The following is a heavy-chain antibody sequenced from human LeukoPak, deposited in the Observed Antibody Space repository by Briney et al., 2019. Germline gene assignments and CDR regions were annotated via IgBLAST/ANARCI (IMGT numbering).Heavy chain of an antibody. Sequence: ASVTVSFKASGYTFTSYGISWVRQAPGQGLEWMGWISAYNGNTNYAQKLQGRVTMTTDTSTSTAYMGLRSLRSDDTAVYYCARQRGYCSSTSCYVDYYYYYGMDVWGQGTTVTVSS. J-gene: IGHJ6*02. CDR2: ISAYNGNT. CDR3: ARQRGYCSSTSCYVDYYYYYGMDV. V-gene: IGHV1-18*01. D-gene: IGHD2-2*01. CDR1: GYTFTSYG.